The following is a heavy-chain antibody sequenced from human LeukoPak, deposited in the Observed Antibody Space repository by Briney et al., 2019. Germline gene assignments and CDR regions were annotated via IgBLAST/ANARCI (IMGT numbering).Heavy chain of an antibody. CDR2: IYYSGST. CDR1: GGSISSYY. D-gene: IGHD1-14*01. V-gene: IGHV4-59*01. J-gene: IGHJ5*02. Sequence: SETLSLTCTVSGGSISSYYWSWIRQPPGKGLEWIGYIYYSGSTNYNPSLKSRVTISVDTSKNQFSLKLSSVTAADTAVYYCARLNKPGWFDPWGQGTLVTVSS. CDR3: ARLNKPGWFDP.